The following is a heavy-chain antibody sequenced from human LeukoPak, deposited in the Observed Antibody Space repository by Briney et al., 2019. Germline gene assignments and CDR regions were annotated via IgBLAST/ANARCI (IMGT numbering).Heavy chain of an antibody. CDR3: ARDRAWNYFDY. J-gene: IGHJ4*02. CDR1: GFTFSRHG. Sequence: GGSPRLSCAPSGFTFSRHGMHWVRQAPGKGLEWVAIISNDGSRKYYAHSVEGRFTISRDNSKNTLYLQMDSLRAEDTAVYYCARDRAWNYFDYWGQGTLVTVSS. CDR2: ISNDGSRK. V-gene: IGHV3-30*03. D-gene: IGHD3-3*01.